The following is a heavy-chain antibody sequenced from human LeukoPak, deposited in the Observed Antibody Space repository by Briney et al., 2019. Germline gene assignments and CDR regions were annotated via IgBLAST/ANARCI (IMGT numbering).Heavy chain of an antibody. CDR3: ARDRAWNYFDY. J-gene: IGHJ4*02. CDR1: GFTFSRHG. Sequence: GGSPRLSCAPSGFTFSRHGMHWVRQAPGKGLEWVAIISNDGSRKYYAHSVEGRFTISRDNSKNTLYLQMDSLRAEDTAVYYCARDRAWNYFDYWGQGTLVTVSS. CDR2: ISNDGSRK. V-gene: IGHV3-30*03. D-gene: IGHD3-3*01.